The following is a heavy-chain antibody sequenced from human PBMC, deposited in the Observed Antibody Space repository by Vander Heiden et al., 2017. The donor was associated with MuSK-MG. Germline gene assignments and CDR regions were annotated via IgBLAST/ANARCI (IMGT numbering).Heavy chain of an antibody. J-gene: IGHJ4*02. V-gene: IGHV3-7*01. CDR3: ARGDVDLDY. CDR1: GFTFSSYW. CDR2: IKKDGREK. Sequence: EVQLVESGGGLVQPGGSLRLSCAASGFTFSSYWMSWVRQAPGKGLEWVDNIKKDGREKDDVDSVKGRFTISRDKAKNSLYMKMKSLRAEDTAVDYCARGDVDLDYWGQGTMVTVSS.